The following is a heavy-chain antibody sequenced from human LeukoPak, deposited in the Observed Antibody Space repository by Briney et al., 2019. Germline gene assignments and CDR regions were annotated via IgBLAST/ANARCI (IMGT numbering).Heavy chain of an antibody. Sequence: GGSLRLSCAASGFIVSTNYMSWVRQAPGKGLEWVSVIYSGGSTYYADSVKGRFTISRGNSKNTLSLQMNSLRAEDTALYYCARTVGYYYSVFDIWGQGTMVTVSS. CDR3: ARTVGYYYSVFDI. J-gene: IGHJ3*02. D-gene: IGHD3-22*01. CDR2: IYSGGST. V-gene: IGHV3-53*01. CDR1: GFIVSTNY.